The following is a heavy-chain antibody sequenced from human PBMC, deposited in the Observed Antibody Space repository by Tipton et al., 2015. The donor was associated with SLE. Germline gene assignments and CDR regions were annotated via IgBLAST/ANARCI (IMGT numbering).Heavy chain of an antibody. Sequence: TLSLTCSVSGRSFTSRIWSLIRQPPGKGLEWIGNIYYIGNTNYNPSLKSRVTMSVDTSKNQFSLKLHSVTAADTAVYYCVGDYGDSKFDYWGQGILITVSS. CDR2: IYYIGNT. V-gene: IGHV4-59*11. D-gene: IGHD4-17*01. J-gene: IGHJ4*02. CDR1: GRSFTSRI. CDR3: VGDYGDSKFDY.